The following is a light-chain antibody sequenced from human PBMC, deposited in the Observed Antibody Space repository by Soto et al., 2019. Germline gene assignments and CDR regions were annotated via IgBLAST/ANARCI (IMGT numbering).Light chain of an antibody. CDR1: SSNIGAGYD. V-gene: IGLV1-40*01. Sequence: QLVLTQPPSVSGAPGQRVTISCTGSSSNIGAGYDVHWYQQLPGTAPKLLIYGNSNRPSGVPDRFSGSKSGTSASLAITGLQDEDEADYYCQSYDSSLSVVLFGGGTKLTVL. CDR2: GNS. CDR3: QSYDSSLSVVL. J-gene: IGLJ2*01.